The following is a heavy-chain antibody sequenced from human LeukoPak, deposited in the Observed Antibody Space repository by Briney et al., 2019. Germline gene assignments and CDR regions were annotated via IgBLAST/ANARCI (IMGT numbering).Heavy chain of an antibody. CDR2: ISVSGGST. CDR1: GFTFSSYG. CDR3: AKSNYFDSGGYYFFDY. J-gene: IGHJ4*02. Sequence: GGSLRRSCAASGFTFSSYGVSWVRQAPGKGLEWVSGISVSGGSTNYADSVKGRFTISRDNSKNTLYLQMNSLRAEDTAVYYCAKSNYFDSGGYYFFDYWGQGTLVTVSS. D-gene: IGHD3-22*01. V-gene: IGHV3-23*01.